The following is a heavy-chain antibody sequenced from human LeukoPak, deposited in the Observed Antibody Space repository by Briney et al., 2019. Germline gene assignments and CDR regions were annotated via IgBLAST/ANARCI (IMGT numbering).Heavy chain of an antibody. J-gene: IGHJ6*03. CDR1: GFTFSSYE. CDR2: INHSGST. Sequence: LRLSCAASGFTFSSYEMNWVRQAPGKGLEWIGEINHSGSTNYNPSLKSRVTISVDTSKNQFSLKLSSVTAADTAVYYCARGGSYYDSSGYYYYYYYMDVWGKGTTVTVSS. D-gene: IGHD3-22*01. V-gene: IGHV4-34*01. CDR3: ARGGSYYDSSGYYYYYYYMDV.